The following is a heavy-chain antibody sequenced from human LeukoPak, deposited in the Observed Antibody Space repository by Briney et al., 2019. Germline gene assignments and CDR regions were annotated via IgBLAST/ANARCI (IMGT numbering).Heavy chain of an antibody. CDR3: ARASWSGYFFDY. J-gene: IGHJ4*01. CDR2: ISSGGSTI. CDR1: GFPPSSYE. D-gene: IGHD3-3*01. V-gene: IGHV3-48*03. Sequence: GGSLSLTCAASGFPPSSYEFNWVRQAPGKGLEWVSRISSGGSTIYYADSVKGRFTISRDNAKNSLYLQMNSLRAEDTAVYFCARASWSGYFFDYWGQGTPVAVSS.